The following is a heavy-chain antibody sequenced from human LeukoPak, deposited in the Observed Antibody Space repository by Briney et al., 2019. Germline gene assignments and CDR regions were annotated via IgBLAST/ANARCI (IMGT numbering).Heavy chain of an antibody. J-gene: IGHJ4*02. CDR1: GGTFSNYA. V-gene: IGHV1-8*02. CDR3: ARGRGYSYVYLDY. Sequence: ASVKVSCKASGGTFSNYAISWVRQAPGQGLEWMGWMNPNSGNTGYAQKFQGRVTMTRNTSISTAYMELSSLRSEDTAVYYCARGRGYSYVYLDYWGQGTLVTVSS. D-gene: IGHD5-18*01. CDR2: MNPNSGNT.